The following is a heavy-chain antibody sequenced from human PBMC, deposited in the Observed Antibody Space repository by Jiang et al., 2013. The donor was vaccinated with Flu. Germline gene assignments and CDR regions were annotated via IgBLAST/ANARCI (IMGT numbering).Heavy chain of an antibody. CDR1: GFTFSTYW. CDR3: ARDKVVGPTLLDY. V-gene: IGHV3-7*03. J-gene: IGHJ4*02. CDR2: IRQDGGEE. Sequence: QLVESGGGLVQPGGSLRLSCAASGFTFSTYWMSWVRQAPGKGLEWVANIRQDGGEEYYVDSVKGRFTISRDNAKNSLYLQMNSLSAEDTAVYYCARDKVVGPTLLDYWGQGTLVTVSS. D-gene: IGHD2-15*01.